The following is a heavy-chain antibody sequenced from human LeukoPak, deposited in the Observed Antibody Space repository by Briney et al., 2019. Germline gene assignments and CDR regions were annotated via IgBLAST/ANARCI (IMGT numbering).Heavy chain of an antibody. CDR1: GFTFSSYW. CDR2: INSDVSST. D-gene: IGHD2-2*02. Sequence: SGGSLRLSCAASGFTFSSYWMHWVRQAPGKGLVWVSRINSDVSSTSYADSVKGRFTISRDNAKNTLYLQMNTLRAEDTAVYYCARDRTCSSTSCYNFDYWGQGTLVTVSS. V-gene: IGHV3-74*01. J-gene: IGHJ4*02. CDR3: ARDRTCSSTSCYNFDY.